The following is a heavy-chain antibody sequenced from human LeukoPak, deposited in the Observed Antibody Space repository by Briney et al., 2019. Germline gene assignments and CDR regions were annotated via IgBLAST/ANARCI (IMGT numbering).Heavy chain of an antibody. D-gene: IGHD1-14*01. J-gene: IGHJ5*02. V-gene: IGHV1-2*02. CDR3: ARTKNLYPGWFDP. CDR2: ITPHNGGT. CDR1: GYTFTGYY. Sequence: GASVTXSCKASGYTFTGYYIHWVRQAPXQGLEWMGWITPHNGGTNYAQKFQGGVTMTRDTSISTAYMELSRLRSDDTAVYYCARTKNLYPGWFDPWGQGTLVTVSS.